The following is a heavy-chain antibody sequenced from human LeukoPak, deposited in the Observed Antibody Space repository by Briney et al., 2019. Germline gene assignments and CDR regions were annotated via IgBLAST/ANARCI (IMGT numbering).Heavy chain of an antibody. V-gene: IGHV3-7*01. CDR2: IKQDGSEK. J-gene: IGHJ4*02. CDR1: GFTFSSYW. D-gene: IGHD3-22*01. Sequence: PGGSLRLSCAASGFTFSSYWMSWVRQAPGKGLEWVANIKQDGSEKYYVDSVKGRFTISRDNAKNSLYLQMNSLRAEDTAVYYCARARLTYYYDSSGYYPYYFDYWGQGTLVTVSS. CDR3: ARARLTYYYDSSGYYPYYFDY.